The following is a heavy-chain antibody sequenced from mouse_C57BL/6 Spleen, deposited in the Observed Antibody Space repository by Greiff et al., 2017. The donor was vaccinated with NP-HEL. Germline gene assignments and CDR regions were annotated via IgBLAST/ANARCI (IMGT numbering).Heavy chain of an antibody. CDR2: ISSGSSTI. J-gene: IGHJ2*01. V-gene: IGHV5-17*01. CDR3: ARNQFGY. CDR1: GFTFSDYG. Sequence: EVKVVESGGGLVKPGGSLKLSCAASGFTFSDYGMHWVRQAPEKGLEWVAYISSGSSTIYYADTVKGRFTISRDNAKNTLFLQMTSLRSEDTAMYYCARNQFGYWGQGTTLTVSS.